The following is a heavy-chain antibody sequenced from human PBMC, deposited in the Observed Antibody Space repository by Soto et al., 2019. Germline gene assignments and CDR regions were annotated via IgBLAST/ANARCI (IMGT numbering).Heavy chain of an antibody. Sequence: GGTLRLSCVASGFTFSDYGIHWVRQAPDKGLEWVAVVWFDGSIQYYGDSVKGRFTISRDNSNNTVDLHMNNLRAEDTAVYYCARVDFGGNSYYFDYWGQGTPVTVSS. CDR1: GFTFSDYG. D-gene: IGHD1-7*01. J-gene: IGHJ4*02. V-gene: IGHV3-33*01. CDR2: VWFDGSIQ. CDR3: ARVDFGGNSYYFDY.